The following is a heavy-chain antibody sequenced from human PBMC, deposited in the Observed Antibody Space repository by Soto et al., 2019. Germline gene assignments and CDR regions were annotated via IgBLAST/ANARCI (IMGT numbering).Heavy chain of an antibody. J-gene: IGHJ4*02. D-gene: IGHD3-10*01. CDR3: ARDSSASATSYSFDY. Sequence: ASVKVSCKASGYKFINHYIHCVLQTPVVCLEWMGIINPNGGGTDYAQKFQGRVTMTTDTYASTVHMELSSLRSEDTAVYFCARDSSASATSYSFDYWGQGTLVTVSS. V-gene: IGHV1-46*01. CDR1: GYKFINHY. CDR2: INPNGGGT.